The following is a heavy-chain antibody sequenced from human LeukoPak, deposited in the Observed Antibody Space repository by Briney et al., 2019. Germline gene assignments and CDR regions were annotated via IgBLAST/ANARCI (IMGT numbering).Heavy chain of an antibody. J-gene: IGHJ4*02. CDR3: ARESAGGAYFDY. CDR1: GFTFSSYA. D-gene: IGHD6-13*01. V-gene: IGHV3-30*01. Sequence: GRSLRLSCAASGFTFSSYAMHWVRQAPGKGLEWVAVISYDGSNKYYADSVKGRFTISRDNSKNTPYLQMNSLRAEDTAVYYCARESAGGAYFDYWGQGTLVTVSS. CDR2: ISYDGSNK.